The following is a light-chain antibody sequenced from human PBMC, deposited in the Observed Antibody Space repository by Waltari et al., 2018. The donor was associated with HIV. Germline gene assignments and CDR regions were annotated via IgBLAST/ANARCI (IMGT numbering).Light chain of an antibody. CDR2: WAS. Sequence: DIVMTQSPDSLAVSLGERATINCKSSQSVLYSSKNKNYLAWYQQKPGQPHNLLIYWASSRQSGVPDRFSGSGSGTDFILTISSLQAEDVAVYYCQQYFITPYTFGQGTKLEIK. V-gene: IGKV4-1*01. CDR3: QQYFITPYT. J-gene: IGKJ2*01. CDR1: QSVLYSSKNKNY.